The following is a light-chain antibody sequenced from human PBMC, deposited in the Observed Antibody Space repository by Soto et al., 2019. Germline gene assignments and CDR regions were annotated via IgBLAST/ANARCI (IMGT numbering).Light chain of an antibody. CDR2: GAS. CDR3: HQYNQWPRT. J-gene: IGKJ1*01. CDR1: QSVDRD. V-gene: IGKV3-15*01. Sequence: EFVLTQFPATLPLSHGEVATLSCRASQSVDRDLAWYRQRPGQPPSLLIHGASTRATGVPARFSGSGSETEFALVITSLQSEDFAVYFCHQYNQWPRTFGQGTKVDIK.